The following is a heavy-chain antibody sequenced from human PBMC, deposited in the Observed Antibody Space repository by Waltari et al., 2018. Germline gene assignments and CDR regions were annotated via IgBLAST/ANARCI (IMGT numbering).Heavy chain of an antibody. CDR2: IYYSGST. CDR1: GGSINTYY. J-gene: IGHJ6*02. Sequence: QVQLQESGPGLVKPSETLSLTCTVSGGSINTYYWRWIRQPPGKGLEWIGYIYYSGSTNYNPSLKSRVTVSIDTSKNQFSLKLSSVTAADTAVYYCARVSSFRFSGGMDVWGQGTTVTVSS. D-gene: IGHD3-3*01. V-gene: IGHV4-59*01. CDR3: ARVSSFRFSGGMDV.